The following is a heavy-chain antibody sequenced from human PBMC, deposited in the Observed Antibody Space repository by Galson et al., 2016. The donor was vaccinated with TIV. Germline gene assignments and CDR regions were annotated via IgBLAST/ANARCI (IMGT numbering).Heavy chain of an antibody. CDR1: EFTIGDYW. J-gene: IGHJ6*02. V-gene: IGHV3-7*01. D-gene: IGHD3-10*01. Sequence: SLRLSCAASEFTIGDYWMSWVRQAPGKGLEWVANIKEDGSEKYYLGSVNGRFTISRDSAKNSLYLQMNNLRVEDAAMYYCARAATSYGSTMGVWGQGTTVVVSS. CDR2: IKEDGSEK. CDR3: ARAATSYGSTMGV.